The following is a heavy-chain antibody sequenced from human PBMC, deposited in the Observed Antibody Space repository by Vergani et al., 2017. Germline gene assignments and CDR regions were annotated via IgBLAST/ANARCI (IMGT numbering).Heavy chain of an antibody. CDR1: GFTFSSYA. D-gene: IGHD6-19*01. V-gene: IGHV3-23*01. CDR3: AGGEWLYDLDV. Sequence: EVQLLESGGGLVQPGGSLSLSCAASGFTFSSYAMSWVRQAPGKGLEWVSAISGSGGSTYYADSVKGRFTISRDNSKNTRYLEMNSRRAEDTAVDYGAGGEWLYDLDVWGQGTMVTVSS. J-gene: IGHJ4*02. CDR2: ISGSGGST.